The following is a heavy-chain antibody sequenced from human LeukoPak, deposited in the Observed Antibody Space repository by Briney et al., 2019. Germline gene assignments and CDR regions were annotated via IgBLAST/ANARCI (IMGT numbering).Heavy chain of an antibody. CDR3: ASNSGSYRQIDY. D-gene: IGHD1-26*01. CDR1: GGSISSGDYY. V-gene: IGHV4-30-4*08. CDR2: IYYSGST. J-gene: IGHJ4*02. Sequence: PSETLSLTCTVSGGSISSGDYYWSWIRQPPGKGLEWIGYIYYSGSTYYNPSLKSRVTISGDTSKNQFSLKLSSVTAADTAVYYCASNSGSYRQIDYWGQGTLVTASS.